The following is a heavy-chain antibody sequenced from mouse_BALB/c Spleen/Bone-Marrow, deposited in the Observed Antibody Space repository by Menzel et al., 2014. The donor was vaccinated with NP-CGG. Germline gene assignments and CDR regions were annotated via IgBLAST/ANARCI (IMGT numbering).Heavy chain of an antibody. CDR3: AREGNCGSNWCFDD. CDR1: GLIFTGYY. V-gene: IGHV7-3*02. Sequence: EVQLVESGGGLVQPGGSLRLSCATPGLIFTGYYMSLVRQPPGKALEWLGFIRNKVTGYTTDYSASVKGRFTISRDNSQSKLYLQMSILRTGDSAAYHCAREGNCGSNWCFDDWGTGTTGTVSS. D-gene: IGHD1-1*01. CDR2: IRNKVTGYTT. J-gene: IGHJ1*03.